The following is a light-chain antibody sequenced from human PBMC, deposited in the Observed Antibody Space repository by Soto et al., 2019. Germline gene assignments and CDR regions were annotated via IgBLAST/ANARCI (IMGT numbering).Light chain of an antibody. CDR2: GAK. J-gene: IGKJ5*01. Sequence: DIQMTQSPSFLSASVGDRVTITCRASQAISNYLNWYQQKPGKAPNLLIFGAKTLQSGVPSRFSGSGYGTDFTLTTTTXQPEDVGIYYCQQCHATPLTFGQGTRLEIK. CDR3: QQCHATPLT. V-gene: IGKV1-39*01. CDR1: QAISNY.